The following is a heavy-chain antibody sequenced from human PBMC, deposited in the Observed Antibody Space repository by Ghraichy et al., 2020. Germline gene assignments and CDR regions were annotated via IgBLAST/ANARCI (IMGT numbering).Heavy chain of an antibody. CDR1: GGSFSGHY. V-gene: IGHV4-34*01. J-gene: IGHJ6*02. CDR3: ARGDIVDPNGSGYYYYGMDV. D-gene: IGHD3-10*01. CDR2: INHSGST. Sequence: SETLSLTCAVYGGSFSGHYWSWIRQPPGKGLEWIGEINHSGSTNYNPSLKSRVTISVDTSKNQFSLKLSSVTAADTAVYYCARGDIVDPNGSGYYYYGMDVWGQGTTVTVSS.